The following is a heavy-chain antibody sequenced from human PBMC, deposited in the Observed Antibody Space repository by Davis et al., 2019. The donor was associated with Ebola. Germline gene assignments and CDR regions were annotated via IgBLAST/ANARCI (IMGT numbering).Heavy chain of an antibody. Sequence: SETLSLTCSVSGYSISSGYYWGWIRQPPGQGLEWIGSFYHSGSTDYNPSLKSRVTISVDTSKNQFSLKLSSVTAADTAVYYCARETPYYYGSGSYYFDYWGQGTLVTVSS. CDR3: ARETPYYYGSGSYYFDY. J-gene: IGHJ4*02. D-gene: IGHD3-10*01. CDR2: FYHSGST. V-gene: IGHV4-38-2*02. CDR1: GYSISSGYY.